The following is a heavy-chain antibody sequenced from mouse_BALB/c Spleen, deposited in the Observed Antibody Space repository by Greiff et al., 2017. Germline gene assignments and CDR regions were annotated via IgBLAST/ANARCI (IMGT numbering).Heavy chain of an antibody. CDR2: IWSGGST. CDR3: ALITTNYFDY. V-gene: IGHV2-2*02. J-gene: IGHJ2*01. D-gene: IGHD2-4*01. CDR1: GFSLTSYG. Sequence: QVQLQQSGPGLVQPSQSLSITCTVSGFSLTSYGVHWVRQSPGKGLEWLGVIWSGGSTDYNAAFISRLSISKDNSKSQVFFKMNSLQANDTAIYYCALITTNYFDYWGQGTTRTVSS.